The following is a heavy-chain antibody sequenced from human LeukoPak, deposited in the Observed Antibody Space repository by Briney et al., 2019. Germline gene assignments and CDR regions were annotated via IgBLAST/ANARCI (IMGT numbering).Heavy chain of an antibody. CDR2: ISGSGVTT. CDR3: TKSPFSGSYRFED. V-gene: IGHV3-23*01. D-gene: IGHD1-26*01. Sequence: PGGSLRLSCVASGFTFSTYAMSWVRQAPGQGLEWVSVISGSGVTTYYADSVKGRFSVSRANSKNTLWLQTSSLRAEDTAVYFCTKSPFSGSYRFEDWGQGTLVTVSS. J-gene: IGHJ4*02. CDR1: GFTFSTYA.